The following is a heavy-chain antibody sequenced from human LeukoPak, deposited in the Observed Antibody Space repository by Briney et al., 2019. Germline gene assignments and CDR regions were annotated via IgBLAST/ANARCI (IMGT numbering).Heavy chain of an antibody. CDR3: AKDNSPYTRGFIDY. D-gene: IGHD3-16*01. V-gene: IGHV3-9*01. CDR1: GFTFDDYA. CDR2: ISWSSGSI. J-gene: IGHJ4*02. Sequence: GGSLRLSCAASGFTFDDYAMHWVRQAPGKGLEWVSGISWSSGSIGYADSVKGRFTISRDNAKNSLYLQMNSLRAEDTALYYCAKDNSPYTRGFIDYWGQGTLVTVSS.